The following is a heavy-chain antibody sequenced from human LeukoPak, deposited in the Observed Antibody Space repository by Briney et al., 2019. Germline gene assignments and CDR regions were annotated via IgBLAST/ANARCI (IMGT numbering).Heavy chain of an antibody. CDR2: IYYSGST. D-gene: IGHD3-16*01. Sequence: KTSETLSLTCTVSGDSITSGSYYWGWIRQPPGKRLEWIGSIYYSGSTYYNPSLKSRVTISVDTSKNHFYLKLTSVTAADTAAYYCVRHDYYDTTADYWGQGTLVTVSS. CDR3: VRHDYYDTTADY. CDR1: GDSITSGSYY. J-gene: IGHJ4*02. V-gene: IGHV4-39*01.